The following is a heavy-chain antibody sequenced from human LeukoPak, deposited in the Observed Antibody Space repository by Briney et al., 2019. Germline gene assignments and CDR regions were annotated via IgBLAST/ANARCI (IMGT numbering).Heavy chain of an antibody. J-gene: IGHJ5*02. CDR3: ARIAVAGQGWFDP. D-gene: IGHD6-19*01. Sequence: ASVKVSCKASGYTFTSYGISWVRHAPGQGLEWMGWISAYNGHTNYAQKLQGRVTITTDTSPRTAYMELRSPRADDTAVYYRARIAVAGQGWFDPWGQGTLVTVSS. CDR2: ISAYNGHT. CDR1: GYTFTSYG. V-gene: IGHV1-18*01.